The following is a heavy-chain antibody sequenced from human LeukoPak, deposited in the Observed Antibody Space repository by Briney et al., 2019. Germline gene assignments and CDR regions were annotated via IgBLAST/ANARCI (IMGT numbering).Heavy chain of an antibody. CDR2: IYYSGCT. CDR1: GGSISSYY. J-gene: IGHJ4*02. Sequence: SETLSLTCTVSGGSISSYYWSWIRQPPGKGLEWIGYIYYSGCTDSNPSLKSRVTISVDTSKNQFSLKLRSVTAADTAVYYCARRPRNDILTGTPFDYWGQGIQVTVSS. V-gene: IGHV4-59*01. CDR3: ARRPRNDILTGTPFDY. D-gene: IGHD3-9*01.